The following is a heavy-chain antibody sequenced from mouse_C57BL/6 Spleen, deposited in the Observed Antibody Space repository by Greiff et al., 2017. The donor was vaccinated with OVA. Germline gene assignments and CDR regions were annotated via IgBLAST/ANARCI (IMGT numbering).Heavy chain of an antibody. CDR2: IYPGSGST. D-gene: IGHD1-1*01. Sequence: VQLQQPGAELVKPGASVKMSCKASGYTFTSYWITWVKQRPGQGLEWIGDIYPGSGSTNYNEKFKSKATLTVDTSSSTAYMQLSSLTSEDSAVYYCARYPPSTVVATDYAMDYWGQGTSVTVSS. CDR1: GYTFTSYW. CDR3: ARYPPSTVVATDYAMDY. J-gene: IGHJ4*01. V-gene: IGHV1-55*01.